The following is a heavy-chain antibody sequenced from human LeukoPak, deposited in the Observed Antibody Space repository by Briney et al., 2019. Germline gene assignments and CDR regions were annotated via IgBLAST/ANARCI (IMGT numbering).Heavy chain of an antibody. CDR3: SRSTVDTAIPYYYYMDV. D-gene: IGHD5-18*01. CDR1: GDSVYSKGAA. V-gene: IGHV6-1*01. CDR2: TYYRSKWYN. J-gene: IGHJ6*03. Sequence: SQTLSLTCAIYGDSVYSKGAAWNWIRQSPSRGLEWLGRTYYRSKWYNDYAVSVKSRITINPDTSKNQFSLQLNSVTPEDTAVYYCSRSTVDTAIPYYYYMDVWGKGTTVTVSS.